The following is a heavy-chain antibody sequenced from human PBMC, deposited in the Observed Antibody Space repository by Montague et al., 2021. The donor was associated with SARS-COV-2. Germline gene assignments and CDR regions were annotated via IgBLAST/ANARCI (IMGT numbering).Heavy chain of an antibody. CDR1: GGSISSYY. CDR2: IYYSGST. J-gene: IGHJ4*02. V-gene: IGHV4-59*01. CDR3: ARAPVAHITIFGVVTSFDY. D-gene: IGHD3-3*01. Sequence: SETLSLTCTVSGGSISSYYRSWIRQPPGKGLEWIGNIYYSGSTNYNPSLKSRVTISVDTSKNQFSLKLSSVTAADTAVYYCARAPVAHITIFGVVTSFDYWGQGTLVTVSS.